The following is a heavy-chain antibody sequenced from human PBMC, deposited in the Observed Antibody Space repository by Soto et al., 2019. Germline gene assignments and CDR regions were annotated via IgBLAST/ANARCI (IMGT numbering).Heavy chain of an antibody. CDR1: GGTFSSYA. CDR2: IIPIFGTA. D-gene: IGHD3-16*02. V-gene: IGHV1-69*01. Sequence: QVQLVQSGAEVKKPGSSVKVSCKASGGTFSSYAISWVRQAPGQGLEWMGGIIPIFGTANYAQKFQGRVTITADETTSKAYMELSSLRSEDTAVYYCARGIMITVGGVIATYYFDYWGQGTLVTVSS. J-gene: IGHJ4*02. CDR3: ARGIMITVGGVIATYYFDY.